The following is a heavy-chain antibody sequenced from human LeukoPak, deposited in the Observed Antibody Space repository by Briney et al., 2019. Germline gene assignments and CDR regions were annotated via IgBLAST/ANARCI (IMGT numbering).Heavy chain of an antibody. V-gene: IGHV3-64D*06. J-gene: IGHJ4*02. Sequence: PGGSLRLSCSASGFTFSSYAMHWVRQAPGKGLEYVSAISSNGGSTYYADSVKGRFTISRDNSENTLYLQTSSLRAEDTAVYYCVKYTWSESRDGYNSEPDYWGQGTLVTVSS. CDR2: ISSNGGST. D-gene: IGHD5-24*01. CDR1: GFTFSSYA. CDR3: VKYTWSESRDGYNSEPDY.